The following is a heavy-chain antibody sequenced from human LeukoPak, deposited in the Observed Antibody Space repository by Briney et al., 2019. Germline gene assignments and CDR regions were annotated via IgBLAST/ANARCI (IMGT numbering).Heavy chain of an antibody. D-gene: IGHD6-19*01. V-gene: IGHV3-21*01. CDR3: ARDRSSGLHYYDY. CDR2: ISGKSTYI. J-gene: IGHJ4*01. Sequence: PEGSLRPSCVASGFAFNVYAMNWVRQAPGRGLQWVSSISGKSTYINYGDSVKGRFTISRDNARNALYLQMDNLKAEDTAVYYCARDRSSGLHYYDYWGHGTLVSVSS. CDR1: GFAFNVYA.